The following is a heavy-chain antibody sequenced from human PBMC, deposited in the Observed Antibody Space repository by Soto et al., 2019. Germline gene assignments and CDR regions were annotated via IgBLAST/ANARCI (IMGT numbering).Heavy chain of an antibody. CDR3: ARGGLNGGIPFLYYGMDV. D-gene: IGHD3-16*01. V-gene: IGHV1-46*01. J-gene: IGHJ6*02. Sequence: QVQLVQSGAEVKKPGASVKVSCKASGYTFTSYYMHWVRQAPGQGLEWMGIINPSGGSTSYAQKFPGRVTMTRDTSTSTVYMELSSLRSEDTAVYYCARGGLNGGIPFLYYGMDVWGQGTTVTVSS. CDR2: INPSGGST. CDR1: GYTFTSYY.